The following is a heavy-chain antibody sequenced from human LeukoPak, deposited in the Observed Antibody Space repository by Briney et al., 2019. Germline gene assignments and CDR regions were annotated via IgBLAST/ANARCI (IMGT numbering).Heavy chain of an antibody. CDR1: GYNFTIYW. D-gene: IGHD3-10*01. CDR2: IFPGDSDT. J-gene: IGHJ5*02. CDR3: ARLTGDWFDP. V-gene: IGHV5-51*01. Sequence: GESLKISCKGSGYNFTIYWIGWVRQMPGKGLEWMGIIFPGDSDTTYSPSFQGQVTISADKSISTAYLQWSSLKASDTAMYYCARLTGDWFDPWGQGILVTVSS.